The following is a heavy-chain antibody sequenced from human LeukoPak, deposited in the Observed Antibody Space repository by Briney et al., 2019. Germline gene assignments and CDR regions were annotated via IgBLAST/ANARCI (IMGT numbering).Heavy chain of an antibody. CDR1: GLTFSSYA. V-gene: IGHV3-30-3*01. D-gene: IGHD3-10*01. J-gene: IGHJ4*02. CDR2: ISYDGSNK. CDR3: AREGVGLYYFDY. Sequence: GGSLRLSCAASGLTFSSYAMHWVRQAPGKGLEWVAVISYDGSNKYYADSVKGRFTISRDNSKNTLYLQMNSLRAEDTAVYYCAREGVGLYYFDYWGQGTLVTVSS.